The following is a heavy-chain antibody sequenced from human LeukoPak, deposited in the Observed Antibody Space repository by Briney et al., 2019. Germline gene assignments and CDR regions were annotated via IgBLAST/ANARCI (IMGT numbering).Heavy chain of an antibody. Sequence: GGSLRLSCAGSGFTFSSYAMHWVRQAPGKGLEWVAVISYDGSNKYYADSVKGRFTISRDNSKNTLYLQMNSLRAEDTAVYYCARDRGYSYGYDYYYYGMDVWGKGTTVTVSS. CDR3: ARDRGYSYGYDYYYYGMDV. CDR2: ISYDGSNK. D-gene: IGHD5-18*01. J-gene: IGHJ6*04. CDR1: GFTFSSYA. V-gene: IGHV3-30*14.